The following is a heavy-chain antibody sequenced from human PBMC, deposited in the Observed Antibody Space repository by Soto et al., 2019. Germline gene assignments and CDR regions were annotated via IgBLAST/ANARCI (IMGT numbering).Heavy chain of an antibody. Sequence: PGGSLRLSCAASGFTFSSDAMHWVRQAPGKGLEWVAAISYDGTYKPYADSVKGRFTISRDNSENTLYLQMNSLRPEDTALYYCATDKAVGATLGPIDFWGQGTLVTVSS. V-gene: IGHV3-30-3*01. J-gene: IGHJ4*02. CDR2: ISYDGTYK. D-gene: IGHD1-26*01. CDR1: GFTFSSDA. CDR3: ATDKAVGATLGPIDF.